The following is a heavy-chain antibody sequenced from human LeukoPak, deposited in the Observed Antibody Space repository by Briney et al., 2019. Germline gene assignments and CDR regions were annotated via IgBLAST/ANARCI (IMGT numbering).Heavy chain of an antibody. J-gene: IGHJ3*02. CDR2: IYYSGST. D-gene: IGHD3-22*01. CDR3: ARRFVGYDSSWGASDI. V-gene: IGHV4-59*08. Sequence: PSETLSLTCTVSGGSISGYYWSWIRQPPGKGLEWIGYIYYSGSTNYNPSLKSRVTMSVDTSKNQFSLKLTSVTAADTAVYYCARRFVGYDSSWGASDIWGKGTMVTVSS. CDR1: GGSISGYY.